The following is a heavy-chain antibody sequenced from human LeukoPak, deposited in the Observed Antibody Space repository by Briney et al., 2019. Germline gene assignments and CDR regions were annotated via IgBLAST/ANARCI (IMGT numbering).Heavy chain of an antibody. CDR1: GYTFTGYY. J-gene: IGHJ4*02. D-gene: IGHD4-17*01. Sequence: ASVKVSCKASGYTFTGYYMHWVRQAPGQGLEWMGWINPNSGGTNYAQKFQGRVSMTRDTSISTAYLDLSGLTSDDTAMYYCARALGDYGNNRVYYFDYWGQGSLVTVSS. CDR2: INPNSGGT. CDR3: ARALGDYGNNRVYYFDY. V-gene: IGHV1-2*02.